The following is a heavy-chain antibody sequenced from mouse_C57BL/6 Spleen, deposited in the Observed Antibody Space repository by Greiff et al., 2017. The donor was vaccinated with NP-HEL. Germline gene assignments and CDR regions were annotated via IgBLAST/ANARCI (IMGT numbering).Heavy chain of an antibody. Sequence: EVKVVESGGGLVKPGGSLKLSCAASGFTFSSYAMSWVRQTPEKRLEWVATISDGGSYTYYPDNVKGRFTISRDNAKNNLYLQMSHLKSEDTAMYYCARGWYGSSYPFDYWGQGTTLTVSS. V-gene: IGHV5-4*03. J-gene: IGHJ2*01. CDR2: ISDGGSYT. D-gene: IGHD1-1*01. CDR1: GFTFSSYA. CDR3: ARGWYGSSYPFDY.